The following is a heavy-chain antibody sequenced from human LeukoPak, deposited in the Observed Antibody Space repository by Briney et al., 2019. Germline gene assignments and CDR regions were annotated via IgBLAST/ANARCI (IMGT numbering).Heavy chain of an antibody. J-gene: IGHJ4*02. CDR1: GGSISSSSYY. CDR3: ASKSTAWTIDY. CDR2: MYHSGST. D-gene: IGHD3/OR15-3a*01. Sequence: PSETLSLTCTVSGGSISSSSYYWGWIRQTPGKGLEWIGTMYHSGSTNYNPSLKSRVTSSIDTPKNQFSLRLSSVTAADTAVYYCASKSTAWTIDYWGQGTLVTVSS. V-gene: IGHV4-39*01.